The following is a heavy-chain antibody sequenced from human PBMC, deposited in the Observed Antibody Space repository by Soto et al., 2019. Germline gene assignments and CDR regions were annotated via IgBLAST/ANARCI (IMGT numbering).Heavy chain of an antibody. J-gene: IGHJ6*02. V-gene: IGHV1-58*01. CDR1: GFTFTSSA. D-gene: IGHD3-3*01. CDR3: AATSTILRFLEWFQFDGYYYYGMDV. CDR2: IVVGSGNT. Sequence: VASVKVSCKASGFTFTSSAVQWVRQARGQRLEWIGWIVVGSGNTNYAQKFQERVTITRDMSTSTAYMELSSLRSEDTAVYYCAATSTILRFLEWFQFDGYYYYGMDVWGQGTTVTVSS.